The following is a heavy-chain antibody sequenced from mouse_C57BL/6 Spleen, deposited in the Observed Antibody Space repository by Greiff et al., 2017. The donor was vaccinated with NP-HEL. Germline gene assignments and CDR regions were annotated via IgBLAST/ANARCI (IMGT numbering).Heavy chain of an antibody. CDR1: GYSITSGYD. J-gene: IGHJ1*03. CDR2: ISYSGST. Sequence: EVKLVESGPGMVKPSQSLSLTCTVTGYSITSGYDWHWIRHFPGNKLEWMGYISYSGSTNYNPSLKSRISITHDTSKNHFFLKLNSVTTEDTATYYCAREVSYYGSSYRYFDVWGTGTTVTVSS. D-gene: IGHD1-1*01. V-gene: IGHV3-1*01. CDR3: AREVSYYGSSYRYFDV.